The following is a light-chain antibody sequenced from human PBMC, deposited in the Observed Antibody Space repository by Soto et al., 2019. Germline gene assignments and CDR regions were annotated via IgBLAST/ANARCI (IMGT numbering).Light chain of an antibody. J-gene: IGLJ1*01. Sequence: QSALTQPPSASGSPGQSVTISCTGTRSDVGSYNYVSWYRQHPGKAPKLLIYEVHKRPSGVPDRFSGSKSGNTASLTVSGLQTDDEAYYYCSSYAGRNTCDSFGTGTKLTVL. CDR1: RSDVGSYNY. CDR2: EVH. CDR3: SSYAGRNTCDS. V-gene: IGLV2-8*01.